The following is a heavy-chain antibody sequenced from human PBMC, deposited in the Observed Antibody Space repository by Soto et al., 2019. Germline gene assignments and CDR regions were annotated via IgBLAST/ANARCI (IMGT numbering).Heavy chain of an antibody. CDR1: GYTFTSYD. V-gene: IGHV1-8*01. J-gene: IGHJ3*02. CDR2: MNPNSGNT. CDR3: ARGWGYYYGSGSANAFDI. Sequence: ASVKVSCKASGYTFTSYDINWVRQATGQGLEWMGWMNPNSGNTGYAQKFQGRVTMIRNTSISTAYMELSSLRSEDTAVYYCARGWGYYYGSGSANAFDIWGQGTMVTVSS. D-gene: IGHD3-10*01.